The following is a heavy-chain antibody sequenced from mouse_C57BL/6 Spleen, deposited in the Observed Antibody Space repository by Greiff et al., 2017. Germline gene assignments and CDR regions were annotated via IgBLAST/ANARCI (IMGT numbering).Heavy chain of an antibody. CDR3: AREGDYYGLSPYWYFDV. D-gene: IGHD1-1*01. Sequence: QVQLKQSGPELVTPGASVKLSCKASGYTFTSYDINWVKQRPGQGPEWIGWIYPRDGSTKYNEKFKGKATLTVDPSSSTAYMELHSLTSEDSAVYFCAREGDYYGLSPYWYFDVWGTGTTVTVSS. J-gene: IGHJ1*03. V-gene: IGHV1-85*01. CDR2: IYPRDGST. CDR1: GYTFTSYD.